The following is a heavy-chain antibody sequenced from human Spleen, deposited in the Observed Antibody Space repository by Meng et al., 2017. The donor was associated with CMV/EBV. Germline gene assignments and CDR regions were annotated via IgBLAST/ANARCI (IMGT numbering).Heavy chain of an antibody. J-gene: IGHJ5*02. Sequence: SGGPISSCGYYWSWIRQRPGQGLEWMGYVYYCGKTFCNPSLQSRLSISVDTFKNEFSLKLTSVTAADTAVYYCARAFVWLSGGYRFDPWGQGTLVTVSS. CDR3: ARAFVWLSGGYRFDP. V-gene: IGHV4-31*02. D-gene: IGHD5-12*01. CDR1: GGPISSCGYY. CDR2: VYYCGKT.